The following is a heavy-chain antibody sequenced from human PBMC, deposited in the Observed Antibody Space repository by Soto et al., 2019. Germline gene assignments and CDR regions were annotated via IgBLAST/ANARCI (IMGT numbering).Heavy chain of an antibody. CDR3: ARDLARLSCSSTSCKGEMNWFDP. CDR2: INAGNGNT. CDR1: GYTFTSYA. V-gene: IGHV1-3*01. Sequence: QVQLVQSGAEVKKPGASVKVSCKASGYTFTSYAMHWVRQAPGQRLEWMGWINAGNGNTKYSQKFQGRVTITRDTSPSTAYMELSSLRSEDTAVYYCARDLARLSCSSTSCKGEMNWFDPWGQGTLVTVSS. J-gene: IGHJ5*02. D-gene: IGHD2-2*01.